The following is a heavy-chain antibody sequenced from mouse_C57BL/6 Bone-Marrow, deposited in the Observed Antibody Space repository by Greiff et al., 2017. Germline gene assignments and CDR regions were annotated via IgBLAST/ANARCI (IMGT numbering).Heavy chain of an antibody. J-gene: IGHJ1*03. D-gene: IGHD2-4*01. CDR2: IDPSDSYT. CDR3: ARSYYDYQLPHWYFDV. Sequence: QVQLQQPGAELVKPGASVKLSCKASGYTFTSYWMQWVKQRPGQGLEWIGEIDPSDSYTNYNQKFKGKATLTVDTSSSTAYMQLSSLTSEDSAVYYCARSYYDYQLPHWYFDVWGTGTTVTVSS. V-gene: IGHV1-50*01. CDR1: GYTFTSYW.